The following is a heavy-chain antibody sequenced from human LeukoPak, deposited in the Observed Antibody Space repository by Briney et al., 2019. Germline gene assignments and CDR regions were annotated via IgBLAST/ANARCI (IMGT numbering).Heavy chain of an antibody. CDR1: GGSFSGYY. D-gene: IGHD6-13*01. V-gene: IGHV4-34*01. J-gene: IGHJ6*02. CDR3: AGCIAAAGRDYYYYGMDV. Sequence: SETLSLTCAVYGGSFSGYYWSWIRQPPGKGLEWIGEINHSGSTNYNPSLKSRVTISVDTSKNQFSLKLSSVTAADTTVYYCAGCIAAAGRDYYYYGMDVWGQGTTVTVSS. CDR2: INHSGST.